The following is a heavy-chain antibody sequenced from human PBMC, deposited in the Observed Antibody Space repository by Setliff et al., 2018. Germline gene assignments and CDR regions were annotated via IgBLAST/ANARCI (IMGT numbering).Heavy chain of an antibody. CDR3: AREGPIQLAEYYFGY. CDR2: SNHGGST. J-gene: IGHJ4*02. D-gene: IGHD5-18*01. CDR1: GESFSNNY. Sequence: SETLSLTCSVYGESFSNNYWSWIRQTPGKGLEWIGESNHGGSTSYHPSLKSRLTMSVDTSKSQFSLKLTSVTAADTAVYYCAREGPIQLAEYYFGYWGQGTLVTVSS. V-gene: IGHV4-34*01.